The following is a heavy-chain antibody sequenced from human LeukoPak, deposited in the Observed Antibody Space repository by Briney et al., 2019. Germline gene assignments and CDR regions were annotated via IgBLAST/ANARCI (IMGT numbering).Heavy chain of an antibody. CDR2: IYTSGST. D-gene: IGHD3-10*01. V-gene: IGHV4-61*02. CDR3: ARLAMVRGAPFDY. CDR1: GGSISSGSYY. J-gene: IGHJ4*02. Sequence: PSQTLSLTCTVSGGSISSGSYYWSWIRQPAGKGLEWIGRIYTSGSTNYNPSLKSRVTISVDTSKNQFSLKLSSVTAADTAVYYCARLAMVRGAPFDYWGQGTLVTVSS.